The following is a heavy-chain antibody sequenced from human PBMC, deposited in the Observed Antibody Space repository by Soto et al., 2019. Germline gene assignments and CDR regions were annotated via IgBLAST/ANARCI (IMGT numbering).Heavy chain of an antibody. D-gene: IGHD3-16*01. J-gene: IGHJ4*02. CDR2: ISHDGTTK. Sequence: QVQLVESGGDVVQPGRSLRLSCATSGFTFNHYAIHWVRQSPGKGLEWVAVISHDGTTKFYADSVKGRFTISRDSSKNTVYVQMSSLRAEDTAMYYCAKDSPYMDYWGQGTLVTVSS. CDR3: AKDSPYMDY. CDR1: GFTFNHYA. V-gene: IGHV3-30-3*01.